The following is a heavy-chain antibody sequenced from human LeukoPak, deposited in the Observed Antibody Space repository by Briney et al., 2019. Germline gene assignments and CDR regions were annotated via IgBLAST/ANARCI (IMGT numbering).Heavy chain of an antibody. CDR2: IKQDGSEK. CDR3: ARDEGGDYYYYYYMDV. CDR1: GFTFSSYW. V-gene: IGHV3-7*01. J-gene: IGHJ6*03. Sequence: GGSLRLSCAASGFTFSSYWMSWVRQAPGKGLEWVANIKQDGSEKYYVDSVKGRFTTSRDNAKNSLYLQMNSLRAEDTAVYYCARDEGGDYYYYYYMDVWGKGTTVTISS. D-gene: IGHD2-21*02.